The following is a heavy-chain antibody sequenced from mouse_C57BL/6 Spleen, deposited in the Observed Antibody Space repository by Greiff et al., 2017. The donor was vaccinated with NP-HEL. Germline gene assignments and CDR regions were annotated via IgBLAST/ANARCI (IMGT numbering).Heavy chain of an antibody. CDR3: ARFNWAWFAY. CDR2: ISGGGGNT. Sequence: EVKLVESGGGLVKPGGSLKLSCAASGFTFSSYTMSWVRQTPEKRLEWVATISGGGGNTYYPDSVKGRFTISRDNAKNTLYLQMSSLRSEDTALYYCARFNWAWFAYWGQGTLVTVSA. CDR1: GFTFSSYT. J-gene: IGHJ3*01. V-gene: IGHV5-9*01. D-gene: IGHD4-1*01.